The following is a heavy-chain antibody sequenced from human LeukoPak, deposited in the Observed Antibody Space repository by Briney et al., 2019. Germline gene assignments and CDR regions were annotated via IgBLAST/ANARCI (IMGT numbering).Heavy chain of an antibody. J-gene: IGHJ5*02. CDR3: ARCGYSDAWSCDH. Sequence: ASVKVSCKASGGTFTSYTIHWVRQAPGQRLEWMGWINTGNGNTEYSQKFQGRVTVTTDTSASTAYMELSSLRSEHTAVYYCARCGYSDAWSCDHWGQGTLVTVSS. D-gene: IGHD5-18*01. V-gene: IGHV1-3*04. CDR1: GGTFTSYT. CDR2: INTGNGNT.